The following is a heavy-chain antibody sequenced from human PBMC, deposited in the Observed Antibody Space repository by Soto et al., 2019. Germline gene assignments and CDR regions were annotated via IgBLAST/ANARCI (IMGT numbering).Heavy chain of an antibody. V-gene: IGHV3-21*01. CDR1: GFTFSSFS. CDR2: ISSSSSYI. CDR3: ARESIGSSPYGVYYYYYGMDV. Sequence: EVQLVESGGGLVKPGGSLRLSCAASGFTFSSFSMNWVRQAPGKGLEWVSSISSSSSYIYYADSVKGRFTISRDNAKNLLYLQMNSLRAEDTAVYYCARESIGSSPYGVYYYYYGMDVWGQGTTVTVSS. J-gene: IGHJ6*02. D-gene: IGHD6-13*01.